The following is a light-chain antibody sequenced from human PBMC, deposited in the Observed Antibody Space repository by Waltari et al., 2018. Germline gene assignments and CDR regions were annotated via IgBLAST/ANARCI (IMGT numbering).Light chain of an antibody. CDR1: SNDVGAFNY. CDR2: EVN. Sequence: QSSLTQPASVSGSPGQSITISCTGTSNDVGAFNYVSWYQQHPGKAPKVLIYEVNNRPSGGPPRFSGSKSGNPAYLTISGVQAEDEADYYCNSYTMTAARMFGGGTRLTVL. V-gene: IGLV2-14*01. CDR3: NSYTMTAARM. J-gene: IGLJ3*02.